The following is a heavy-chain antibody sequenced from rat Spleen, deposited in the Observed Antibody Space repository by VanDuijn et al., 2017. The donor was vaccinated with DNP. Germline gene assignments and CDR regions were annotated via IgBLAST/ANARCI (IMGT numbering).Heavy chain of an antibody. CDR1: GFTFNNYW. CDR3: VRVDRDSYAHDY. J-gene: IGHJ2*01. CDR2: INTDGGST. D-gene: IGHD1-12*01. Sequence: EVHLVESGGGLVQPGRSLKLSCVASGFTFNNYWMTWIRQVPGKGLEWVASINTDGGSTYYPDSVKGRFTVSRDNAENTLFLQMTSLRSDDTATYYCVRVDRDSYAHDYWGQGVMVTVSS. V-gene: IGHV5-31*01.